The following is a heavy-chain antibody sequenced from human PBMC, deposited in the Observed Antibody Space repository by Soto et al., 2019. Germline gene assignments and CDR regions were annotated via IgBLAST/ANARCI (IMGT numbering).Heavy chain of an antibody. CDR3: AREGMTTVTTHGMDV. Sequence: SETLSLTCTVSGGSISSGGYYWSWIRQHPGKGLEWIGYIYYSGSTYYNPSLKSRVTISVDTSKNQFSLKLSSVTAADTAVYYCAREGMTTVTTHGMDVWGQGTTVTVSS. D-gene: IGHD4-17*01. J-gene: IGHJ6*02. CDR1: GGSISSGGYY. V-gene: IGHV4-31*03. CDR2: IYYSGST.